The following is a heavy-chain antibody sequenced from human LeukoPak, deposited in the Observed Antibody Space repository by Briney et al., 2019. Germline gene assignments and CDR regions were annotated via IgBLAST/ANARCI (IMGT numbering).Heavy chain of an antibody. Sequence: GGSLRLSCAASGFTFSDYYMSWIRQAPGKGLEWVSYISSSGSYTSYADSVKGRFTISRDNAKNSLYLQMNSLRAEDTAVYYCARGGFCTGTSCSPSAPAPYYYYGMDVWGQGTTVTVSS. CDR3: ARGGFCTGTSCSPSAPAPYYYYGMDV. D-gene: IGHD2-2*01. CDR1: GFTFSDYY. V-gene: IGHV3-11*06. J-gene: IGHJ6*02. CDR2: ISSSGSYT.